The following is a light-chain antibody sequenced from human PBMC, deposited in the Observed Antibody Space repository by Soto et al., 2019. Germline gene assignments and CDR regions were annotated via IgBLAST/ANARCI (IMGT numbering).Light chain of an antibody. CDR3: TSDASGATL. CDR1: SSDIGGYNY. CDR2: DVN. Sequence: QSALTQPASVSGSPGQSITISCTGTSSDIGGYNYVSWYQQHPGRAPKLMIYDVNKRPSGVSRRFSGSKSANTAYLTISRHQAEEEADYYCTSDASGATLFGTGTKLTVL. V-gene: IGLV2-14*01. J-gene: IGLJ1*01.